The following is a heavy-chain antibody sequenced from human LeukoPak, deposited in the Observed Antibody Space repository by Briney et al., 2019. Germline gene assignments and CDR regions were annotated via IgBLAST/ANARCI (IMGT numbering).Heavy chain of an antibody. CDR3: ARGIDWLYAFDY. D-gene: IGHD3-9*01. Sequence: GASVKVSCKASGGTFCSYAISWVRQAPGQGLEWMGGIIPIFGTANYAQKFQGRVTITADESTSTAYMELSSLRSEDTAVYYCARGIDWLYAFDYWGQGTLVTVSS. CDR1: GGTFCSYA. J-gene: IGHJ4*02. CDR2: IIPIFGTA. V-gene: IGHV1-69*13.